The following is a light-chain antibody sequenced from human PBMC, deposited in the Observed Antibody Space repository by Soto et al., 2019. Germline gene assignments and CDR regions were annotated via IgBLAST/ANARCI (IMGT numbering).Light chain of an antibody. CDR1: QTISSW. J-gene: IGKJ1*01. Sequence: DIQMTQSPSTLSGSVGDRVTITCRASQTISSWLAWYQQKPGKAPKLLIYEASSLESEVPSRFSGSGSGTEFTLTISSLQPDDFATYYCQQYNSYPWTFGQGTKV. V-gene: IGKV1-5*03. CDR3: QQYNSYPWT. CDR2: EAS.